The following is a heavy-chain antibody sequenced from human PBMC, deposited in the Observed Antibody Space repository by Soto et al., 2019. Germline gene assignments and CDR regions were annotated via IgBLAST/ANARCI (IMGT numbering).Heavy chain of an antibody. Sequence: SETLSLTCTVSGGSIIDYYWSWIRQPPGKGLEWIGYIYYSGTTDYSPSLKSRVTISVDTSKNQFSLKLSSLTAADSAIYYCARQSGGYYYYGIDVFGQETTVTGSS. CDR2: IYYSGTT. V-gene: IGHV4-59*08. CDR3: ARQSGGYYYYGIDV. D-gene: IGHD1-26*01. CDR1: GGSIIDYY. J-gene: IGHJ6*02.